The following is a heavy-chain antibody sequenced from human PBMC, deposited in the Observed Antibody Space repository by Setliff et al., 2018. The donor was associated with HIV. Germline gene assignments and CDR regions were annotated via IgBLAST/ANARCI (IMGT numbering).Heavy chain of an antibody. CDR2: IKTRADNYAT. CDR3: WYSERRQWLDY. V-gene: IGHV3-73*01. J-gene: IGHJ4*02. D-gene: IGHD1-26*01. CDR1: GFTFSGSP. Sequence: GGSLRLSCAASGFTFSGSPIHWVRQASGKGLEWLGRIKTRADNYATAYAASVKGRFTISRDDSENTLYLQMNSLKSEDTAVYYCWYSERRQWLDYWGQGTLVTVSS.